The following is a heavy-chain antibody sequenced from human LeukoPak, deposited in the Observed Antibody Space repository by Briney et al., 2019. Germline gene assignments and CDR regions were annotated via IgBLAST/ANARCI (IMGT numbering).Heavy chain of an antibody. CDR3: ARDYGYSYDTGFDP. CDR2: INPNSGGT. D-gene: IGHD5-18*01. CDR1: GYTFTGYY. Sequence: ASVKVSCKASGYTFTGYYMHWVRQAPGQGLEWMGWINPNSGGTNYAQKFQGRVTMTRDTSISTAYMELSRLRSDDTAVYYCARDYGYSYDTGFDPWGQGTLVTVSS. V-gene: IGHV1-2*02. J-gene: IGHJ5*02.